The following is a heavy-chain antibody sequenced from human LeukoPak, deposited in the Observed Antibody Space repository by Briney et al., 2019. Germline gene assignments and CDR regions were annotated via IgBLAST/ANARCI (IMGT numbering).Heavy chain of an antibody. CDR3: AKDDSEAVGG. CDR1: GFTFSSYG. J-gene: IGHJ4*02. Sequence: GGSLRLSCAASGFTFSSYGMHWVRQAPGKGLEWVAVISYDGSNKYYADSVKGRFTISRDNSKNTLYLQMNSLRAEDTAVYYCAKDDSEAVGGWGQGTLVTVSS. D-gene: IGHD6-19*01. V-gene: IGHV3-30*18. CDR2: ISYDGSNK.